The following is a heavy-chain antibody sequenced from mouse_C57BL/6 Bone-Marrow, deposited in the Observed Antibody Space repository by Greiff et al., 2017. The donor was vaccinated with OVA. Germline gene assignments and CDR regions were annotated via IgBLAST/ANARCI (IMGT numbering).Heavy chain of an antibody. CDR3: ARRSFDY. V-gene: IGHV5-6*03. J-gene: IGHJ2*01. CDR2: ISSGGSYT. Sequence: EVMLVESGGGLVKPGGSLKLSCAASGFTFSSYAMSWVRQTPDKRLEWVATISSGGSYTYYPDSVKGRFTISRDNAKNTLYLQMSSLKSEDTAMYYCARRSFDYWGQGTTLTVSS. CDR1: GFTFSSYA.